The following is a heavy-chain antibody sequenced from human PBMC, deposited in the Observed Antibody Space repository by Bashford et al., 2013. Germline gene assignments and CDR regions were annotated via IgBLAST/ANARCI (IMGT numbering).Heavy chain of an antibody. CDR3: ARDGPVSNNFQY. CDR2: VLYSGST. D-gene: IGHD2-8*01. Sequence: SETLSLTCSVSGDSITRGIYHWSWVRQHPRKGLEFLGYVLYSGSTSYNPSLKSRLFMSVDTSKNQFTLNLRSATAADTAVYYCARDGPVSNNFQYWGQGTLVTVSS. V-gene: IGHV4-31*03. J-gene: IGHJ1*01. CDR1: GDSITRGIYH.